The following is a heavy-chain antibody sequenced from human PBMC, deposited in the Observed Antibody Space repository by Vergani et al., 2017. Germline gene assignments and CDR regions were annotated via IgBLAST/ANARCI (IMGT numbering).Heavy chain of an antibody. V-gene: IGHV4-30-4*08. CDR2: IYYSGST. CDR3: ARDHCSGGMCYWTTAYYYYGMDV. D-gene: IGHD2-15*01. CDR1: GGSISSGDYY. J-gene: IGHJ6*02. Sequence: QVQLQESGPGLVKPSQTLSLTCTVSGGSISSGDYYWSWIRQPPGKGLEWIGYIYYSGSTYYNPSLKTRVTISLDTSKNQFSLKLSSVTAADTPVYYCARDHCSGGMCYWTTAYYYYGMDVWGQGTTVTVSS.